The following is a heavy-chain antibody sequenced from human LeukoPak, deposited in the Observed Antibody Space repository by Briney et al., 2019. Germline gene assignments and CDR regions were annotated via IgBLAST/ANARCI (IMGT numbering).Heavy chain of an antibody. CDR3: ASKPRDGYNSDFDY. V-gene: IGHV1-69*13. J-gene: IGHJ4*02. D-gene: IGHD5-24*01. CDR2: IIPIFGTA. Sequence: SVQVSCKASGGTFSSYAISWVRQAPGQGLEWMGGIIPIFGTANYAQKFQGRVTITADESTSTAYMELSSLRSEDTAVYYCASKPRDGYNSDFDYWGQGTLVTVSS. CDR1: GGTFSSYA.